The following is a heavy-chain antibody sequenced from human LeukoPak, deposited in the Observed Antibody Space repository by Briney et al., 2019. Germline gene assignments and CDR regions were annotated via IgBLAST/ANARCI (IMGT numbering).Heavy chain of an antibody. CDR3: ARGDLEMATIGYNWFDP. D-gene: IGHD5-24*01. Sequence: SVKVSCKASGGTFGSYAISWVRQAPGQGLEWMGGIIPIFGTANYAQKFQGRVTITADESTSTAYMELSSLRSEDTAVYYCARGDLEMATIGYNWFDPWGQGTLVTVSS. V-gene: IGHV1-69*01. J-gene: IGHJ5*02. CDR1: GGTFGSYA. CDR2: IIPIFGTA.